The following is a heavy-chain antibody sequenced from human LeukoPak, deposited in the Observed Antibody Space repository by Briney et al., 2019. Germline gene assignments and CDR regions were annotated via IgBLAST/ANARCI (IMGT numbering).Heavy chain of an antibody. CDR3: ARKDNYGRYGFDV. CDR2: IAFDGSNQ. J-gene: IGHJ6*02. V-gene: IGHV3-30*03. D-gene: IGHD5-18*01. Sequence: GGSLRLSCAASGFTFSSHGMYWVRQAPGKGLEWVAVIAFDGSNQNYADPVKGRFTISRDNSKNTACLQMNSLRAEDTAVYYCARKDNYGRYGFDVWGQGTTVTVSS. CDR1: GFTFSSHG.